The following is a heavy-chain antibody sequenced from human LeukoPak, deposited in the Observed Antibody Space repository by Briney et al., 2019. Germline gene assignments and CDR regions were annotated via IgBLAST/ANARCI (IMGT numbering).Heavy chain of an antibody. D-gene: IGHD5-18*01. Sequence: GASVKVSCKASGYTFTGYYMRWVRQAPGQGLEWMGWLNPNSGGTNYAQKFQGRVTMTRDTSISTAYMELSRRRSDDTAVYYCARVDTAWIQLWLLGYWGQGTLVTVSS. CDR3: ARVDTAWIQLWLLGY. J-gene: IGHJ4*02. V-gene: IGHV1-2*02. CDR2: LNPNSGGT. CDR1: GYTFTGYY.